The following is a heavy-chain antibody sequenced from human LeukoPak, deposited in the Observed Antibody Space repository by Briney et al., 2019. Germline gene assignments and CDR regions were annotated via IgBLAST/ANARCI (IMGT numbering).Heavy chain of an antibody. CDR3: AQMLGVGATGIDAFDI. J-gene: IGHJ3*02. CDR2: ISGSGGST. V-gene: IGHV3-23*01. Sequence: PGGSLRLSCAASGFTFNSYAMSWVRQAPGKGLEWVSAISGSGGSTYYADSVKGRFTISRDNSKNTLYLQMNSLRAEDTAVYYCAQMLGVGATGIDAFDIWGQGTMVTVSS. D-gene: IGHD1-26*01. CDR1: GFTFNSYA.